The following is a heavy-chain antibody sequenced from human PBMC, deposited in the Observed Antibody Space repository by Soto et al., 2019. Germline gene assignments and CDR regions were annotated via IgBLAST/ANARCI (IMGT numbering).Heavy chain of an antibody. CDR2: INHSGST. J-gene: IGHJ4*02. Sequence: PLETLSLTCVVSGGSFSGYYWNWIRQPPGKGLEWIGEINHSGSTNYNPSLKSRVTISVDTSKNQLSLRLSSVTAADTAMYYCAVRYCSSTSCSTLDSWGQGTLVTVSS. V-gene: IGHV4-34*01. CDR3: AVRYCSSTSCSTLDS. CDR1: GGSFSGYY. D-gene: IGHD2-2*01.